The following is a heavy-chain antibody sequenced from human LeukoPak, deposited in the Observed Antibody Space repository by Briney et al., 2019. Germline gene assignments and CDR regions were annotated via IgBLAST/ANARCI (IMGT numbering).Heavy chain of an antibody. V-gene: IGHV3-74*01. CDR1: GFTFSSYW. Sequence: PGGSLRLSCAASGFTFSSYWMHWVRQAPGKGLVWVSRINTDGSSTSYADSVKGRFTISRDNSRDTLFLQMSSLRAEDTAVYYCVCGSYYGVAFDIWGQGTMVTVSS. CDR2: INTDGSST. D-gene: IGHD1-26*01. CDR3: VCGSYYGVAFDI. J-gene: IGHJ3*02.